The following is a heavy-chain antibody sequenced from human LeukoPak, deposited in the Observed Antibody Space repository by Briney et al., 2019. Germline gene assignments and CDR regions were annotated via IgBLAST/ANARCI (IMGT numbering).Heavy chain of an antibody. CDR1: GGSISSGGYS. Sequence: PSQTLSLTCAVSGGSISSGGYSWSWIRQPPGKGLEWIGYIYYSGSTYYNPSLKSRVTISVDTSKNQFSLKLSSVTAADTAVYYCARGVWSSSLDHSTLDWGQGTLVTVSS. D-gene: IGHD6-13*01. CDR2: IYYSGST. V-gene: IGHV4-30-4*07. J-gene: IGHJ4*02. CDR3: ARGVWSSSLDHSTLD.